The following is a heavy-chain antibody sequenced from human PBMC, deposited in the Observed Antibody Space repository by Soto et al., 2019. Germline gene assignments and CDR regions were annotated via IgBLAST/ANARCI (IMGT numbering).Heavy chain of an antibody. CDR1: GFSLSTSGMC. CDR2: IDWDDDK. Sequence: SGPTLVNPTQTLTLTCTFSGFSLSTSGMCVSWIRQPPGKALEWLGFIDWDDDKSYSTSLKTRLTISKDSSKNQVVLTMTNMDPVDTATYYCARIYTGPYVYWRGFDYWGQTSLVTFSS. V-gene: IGHV2-70*01. CDR3: ARIYTGPYVYWRGFDY. D-gene: IGHD1-1*01. J-gene: IGHJ4*02.